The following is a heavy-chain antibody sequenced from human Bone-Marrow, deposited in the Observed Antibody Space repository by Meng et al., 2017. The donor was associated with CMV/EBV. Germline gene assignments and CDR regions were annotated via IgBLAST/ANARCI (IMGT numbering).Heavy chain of an antibody. D-gene: IGHD3-3*01. J-gene: IGHJ5*02. CDR3: ARGTNDFWSGYRNWFDP. CDR2: INHSGST. CDR1: GGSFSDYY. Sequence: SETLSLTCAVYGGSFSDYYWSWIRQPPGKGLEWIGEINHSGSTNYNPSLKSRVTISVDTSKNQFSLKLSSVTAADTAVYYCARGTNDFWSGYRNWFDPWGQGTRVTVSS. V-gene: IGHV4-34*01.